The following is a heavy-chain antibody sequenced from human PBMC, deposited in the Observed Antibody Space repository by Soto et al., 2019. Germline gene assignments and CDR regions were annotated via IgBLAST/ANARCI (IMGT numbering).Heavy chain of an antibody. CDR3: ARGGIAAAGNRAEFYYGMDV. CDR2: IWYDGSNK. Sequence: GGSLRLSCAASGFTFSSYGMHWVRQAPGKGLEWVAVIWYDGSNKYYADSVKGRFTISRDNSKNTLYLQMNSLRAEDTAVYYCARGGIAAAGNRAEFYYGMDVWGQGTTVTVSS. CDR1: GFTFSSYG. J-gene: IGHJ6*02. V-gene: IGHV3-33*01. D-gene: IGHD6-13*01.